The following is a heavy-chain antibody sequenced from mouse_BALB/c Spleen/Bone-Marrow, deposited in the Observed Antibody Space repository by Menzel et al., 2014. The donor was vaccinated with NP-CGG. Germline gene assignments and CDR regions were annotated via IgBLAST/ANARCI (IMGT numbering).Heavy chain of an antibody. D-gene: IGHD1-1*01. J-gene: IGHJ2*02. CDR2: INPNTGDT. CDR1: GYTFTDYW. V-gene: IGHV1-7*01. CDR3: TTNYYYGRDY. Sequence: VQLVESGADLAKHGASVKMSCKASGYTFTDYWMHWGKQRPGQGLEWIGYINPNTGDTEYNQKFKDKATLTADKSSSTAYMQLSSLTSEDSAYYYCTTNYYYGRDYWGQGASLTVSS.